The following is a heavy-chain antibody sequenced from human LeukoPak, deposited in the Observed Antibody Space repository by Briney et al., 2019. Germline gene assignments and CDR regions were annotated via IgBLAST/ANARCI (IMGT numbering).Heavy chain of an antibody. CDR1: GFSFSSYG. J-gene: IGHJ6*02. D-gene: IGHD2-2*01. CDR2: IWYDGSNK. V-gene: IGHV3-33*01. CDR3: ARRDRYCSSTSCYPLYGMDV. Sequence: PGGSLRLSCAASGFSFSSYGMHWVRQPPGKGLEWVAVIWYDGSNKYYGDSVKGRFTISRDNSKNTLYLQMNSLRAEDTAVYYCARRDRYCSSTSCYPLYGMDVWGQGTTVTVSS.